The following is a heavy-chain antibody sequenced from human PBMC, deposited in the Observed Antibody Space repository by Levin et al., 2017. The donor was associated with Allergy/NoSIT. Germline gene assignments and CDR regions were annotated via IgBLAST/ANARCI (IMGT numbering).Heavy chain of an antibody. CDR3: TTDRTYYDYVWGSYRLFDY. D-gene: IGHD3-16*02. J-gene: IGHJ4*02. CDR2: IKSKTDGGTT. Sequence: GESLKISCAASGFTFSNAWMSWVRQAPGKGLEWVGRIKSKTDGGTTDYAAPVKGRFTISRDDSKNTLYLQMNSLKTEDTAVYYCTTDRTYYDYVWGSYRLFDYWGQGTLVTVSS. V-gene: IGHV3-15*01. CDR1: GFTFSNAW.